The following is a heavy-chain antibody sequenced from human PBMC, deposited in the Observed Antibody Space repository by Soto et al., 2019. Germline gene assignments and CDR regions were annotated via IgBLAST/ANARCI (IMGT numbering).Heavy chain of an antibody. D-gene: IGHD6-19*01. CDR2: ISGSGGST. V-gene: IGHV3-23*01. Sequence: EVQLLESGGGLVQPGGSLRLSCAASGFTFSSYAMSWVRQAPGKGLEWVSAISGSGGSTYYADSVKGRFTISRDNSKNKLYLQTNGLRAVDTAVYYCAKGRRAVAFGYYYMDVWVKGTTVTVSS. J-gene: IGHJ6*03. CDR3: AKGRRAVAFGYYYMDV. CDR1: GFTFSSYA.